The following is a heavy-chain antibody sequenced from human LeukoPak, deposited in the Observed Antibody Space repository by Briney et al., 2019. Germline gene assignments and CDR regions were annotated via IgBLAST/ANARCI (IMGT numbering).Heavy chain of an antibody. D-gene: IGHD2-15*01. Sequence: GESLKISCKGSGFSFTTYGIDWVRQTPGKGLEWMGIIYLGDSDTRYSPSFQGQVTISGDKSINTAYVHWSNLKASDTAMYYCARRACSGDSCLDYWGQGTLVTVSS. CDR1: GFSFTTYG. V-gene: IGHV5-51*01. J-gene: IGHJ4*02. CDR2: IYLGDSDT. CDR3: ARRACSGDSCLDY.